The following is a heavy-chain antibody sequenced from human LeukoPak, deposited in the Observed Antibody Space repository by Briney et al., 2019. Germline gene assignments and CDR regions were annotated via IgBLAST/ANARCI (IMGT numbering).Heavy chain of an antibody. Sequence: SETLSLICAVSGGSISSGKWWSWVRQAPGKGLEWIGEIHQSGTINYNPSLRSRVTISVDESKNQFSLQLKSVTAADTAMYYCARDGSSGYCLSYWGQGTLVIVSS. CDR2: IHQSGTI. J-gene: IGHJ4*02. D-gene: IGHD3-22*01. CDR3: ARDGSSGYCLSY. V-gene: IGHV4-4*02. CDR1: GGSISSGKW.